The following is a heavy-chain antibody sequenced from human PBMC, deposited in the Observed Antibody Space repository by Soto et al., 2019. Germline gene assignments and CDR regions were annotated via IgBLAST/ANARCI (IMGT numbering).Heavy chain of an antibody. CDR2: IDPSDSYT. V-gene: IGHV5-10-1*01. J-gene: IGHJ6*02. CDR3: AGSIASAGTGYGIDV. Sequence: GESLKISCKGSGYSFTSYWISWVRQMPGKGLEWMGRIDPSDSYTNYSPSFQGHVTISADKSISTAYLQWSSLKASDTAIYYCAGSIASAGTGYGIDVWGQGTTVTVSS. CDR1: GYSFTSYW. D-gene: IGHD6-13*01.